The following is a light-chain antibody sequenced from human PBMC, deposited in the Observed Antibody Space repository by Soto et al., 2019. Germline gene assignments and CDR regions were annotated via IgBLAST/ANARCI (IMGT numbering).Light chain of an antibody. CDR1: QSISSSF. Sequence: EIVLTHSPGTLSLSPGEIASLSCGASQSISSSFLAWYQQKPGQAPRLLIYDVSNRATGIPARFSGSGSGTDFTLTISSLEPEDFAVYYCQQRSNWPRTFGQGTKVDIK. V-gene: IGKV3D-20*02. J-gene: IGKJ1*01. CDR3: QQRSNWPRT. CDR2: DVS.